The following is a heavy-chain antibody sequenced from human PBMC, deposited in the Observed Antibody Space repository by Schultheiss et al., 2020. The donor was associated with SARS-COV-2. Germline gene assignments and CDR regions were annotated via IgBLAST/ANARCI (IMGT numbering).Heavy chain of an antibody. CDR1: GASLSFDY. Sequence: GSLRLSCTVSGASLSFDYWSWIRQPPGKGLEWIGYIYYSGSTNYNPSLKSRVTISVDKSKNQFSLKLSSVTAADTAVYYCARGGKYQRMDVWGKGTTVTVSS. CDR3: ARGGKYQRMDV. J-gene: IGHJ6*04. D-gene: IGHD2-2*01. CDR2: IYYSGST. V-gene: IGHV4-59*12.